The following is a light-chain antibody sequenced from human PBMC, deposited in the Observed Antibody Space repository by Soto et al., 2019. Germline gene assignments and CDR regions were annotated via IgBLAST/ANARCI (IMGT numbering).Light chain of an antibody. CDR2: ANY. J-gene: IGLJ1*01. V-gene: IGLV1-44*01. CDR3: SSYTNINTRACV. CDR1: TSNIGSNS. Sequence: QSVLTQPPSASGTPGQTVTIFFSGSTSNIGSNSVSWYQHLPGTAPKLLIYANYQRPSGVPDRFSGSKSGASASLTISGLQSVDEAEYYCSSYTNINTRACVFGTGTKVTVL.